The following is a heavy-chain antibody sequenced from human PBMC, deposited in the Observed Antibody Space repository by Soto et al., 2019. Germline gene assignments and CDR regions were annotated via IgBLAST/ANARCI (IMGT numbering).Heavy chain of an antibody. CDR3: ARNPSVVDIGSTAN. D-gene: IGHD5-12*01. V-gene: IGHV3-33*01. CDR2: IYNDGNRK. CDR1: GLIFRTQG. J-gene: IGHJ4*02. Sequence: QVQLVESGGGVVQPGRSLRLSCIASGLIFRTQGMHWVRQAPGKGLEWVAVIYNDGNRKYYADSVKGRFTISRDNSKNTLYLQMDSLRGEDTAIYYCARNPSVVDIGSTANWGQGTLVTVSS.